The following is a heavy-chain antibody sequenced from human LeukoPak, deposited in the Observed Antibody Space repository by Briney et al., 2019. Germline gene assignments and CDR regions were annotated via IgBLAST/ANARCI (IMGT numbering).Heavy chain of an antibody. CDR1: GASISSYY. V-gene: IGHV4-59*01. J-gene: IGHJ4*02. CDR3: ARGGEWELPYFDY. D-gene: IGHD1-26*01. CDR2: IYYSGST. Sequence: SETLSLTCTVSGASISSYYWSWIRQPPGKGLEWIGYIYYSGSTNYNPSLKSRVTISVDTSKNQFSLKLSSVTAADTAVYYCARGGEWELPYFDYWGQGTLVTVSS.